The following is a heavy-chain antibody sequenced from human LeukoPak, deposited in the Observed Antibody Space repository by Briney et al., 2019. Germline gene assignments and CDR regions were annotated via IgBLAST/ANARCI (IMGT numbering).Heavy chain of an antibody. D-gene: IGHD2-2*02. J-gene: IGHJ3*02. CDR2: ISWHSANI. V-gene: IGHV3-9*01. CDR3: ARESSGLVVVPAAIRSEADAFDI. Sequence: GRSLRLSCAASGFTFDDYAMHWVRQVPGKGLEWVSGISWHSANIGYADSVKGRFTISRDNARNSLYLQMNSLRAEDTAVYYCARESSGLVVVPAAIRSEADAFDIWGQGTMVTVSS. CDR1: GFTFDDYA.